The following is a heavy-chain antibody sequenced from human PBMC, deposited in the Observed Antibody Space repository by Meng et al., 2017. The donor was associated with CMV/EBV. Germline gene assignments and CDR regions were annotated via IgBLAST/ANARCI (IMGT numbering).Heavy chain of an antibody. V-gene: IGHV3-15*01. CDR1: GFTFSNAW. CDR2: IKSNTGGGTT. J-gene: IGHJ3*02. Sequence: GASLMISCAASGFTFSNAWRSWVRPAPGKGLEWVGRIKSNTGGGTTDYAAPVKGRFTISRDDSKNTMYLQINSLKTEDTAVYYCTTEGGVLRYFDWPGGDAFDIWGQGTMVTVSS. CDR3: TTEGGVLRYFDWPGGDAFDI. D-gene: IGHD3-9*01.